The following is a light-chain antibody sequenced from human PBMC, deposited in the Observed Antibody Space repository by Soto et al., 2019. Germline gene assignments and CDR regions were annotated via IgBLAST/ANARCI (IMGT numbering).Light chain of an antibody. Sequence: EIVMTQSPATLSVSPGERATLSCRASQSVSSNLAWYQQKPGQAPRLLIYGASSRATGIPDRFSASGSGTDFTLTISRLEPEDFAVYYCQQYENWPYTFGQGTRLEIK. CDR3: QQYENWPYT. J-gene: IGKJ5*01. CDR2: GAS. CDR1: QSVSSN. V-gene: IGKV3D-15*01.